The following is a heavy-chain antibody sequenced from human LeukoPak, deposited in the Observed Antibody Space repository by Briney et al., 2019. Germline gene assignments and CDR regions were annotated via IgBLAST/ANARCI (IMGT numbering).Heavy chain of an antibody. D-gene: IGHD1-1*01. CDR2: INSDGSST. CDR3: AKDERVSGLNAGTLLDY. J-gene: IGHJ4*02. CDR1: GFTFSSYW. Sequence: PGGSLRLSCAASGFTFSSYWMHWVRQAPGKGLVWVSRINSDGSSTSYADSVKGRFTISRDNSKNILYLEMHSLRPEDTALYYCAKDERVSGLNAGTLLDYGGQGTLVTVST. V-gene: IGHV3-74*01.